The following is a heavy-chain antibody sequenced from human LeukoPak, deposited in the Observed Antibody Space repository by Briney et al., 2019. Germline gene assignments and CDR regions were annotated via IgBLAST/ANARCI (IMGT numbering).Heavy chain of an antibody. J-gene: IGHJ4*02. CDR2: ISSNGGST. CDR3: ARDPRSIAAAGGTI. CDR1: GFTFSSYA. D-gene: IGHD6-13*01. Sequence: PGGSLRLSCAASGFTFSSYAMHWVRQAPGKGLEYVSAISSNGGSTYYANSVKGRFTISRDNSKNTLYLQMGSLRAEDTAVYYCARDPRSIAAAGGTIWGQGTLVTVSS. V-gene: IGHV3-64*01.